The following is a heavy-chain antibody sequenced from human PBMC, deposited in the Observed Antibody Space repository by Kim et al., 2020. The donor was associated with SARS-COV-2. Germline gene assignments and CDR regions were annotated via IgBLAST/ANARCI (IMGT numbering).Heavy chain of an antibody. J-gene: IGHJ6*02. V-gene: IGHV3-21*01. CDR2: I. Sequence: IYTADSVQDRLTIARDNAQNSLYLQMNSLRAEDTAVYYCAAVPYYYGMDVWGQGTTVTVSS. D-gene: IGHD3-10*01. CDR3: AAVPYYYGMDV.